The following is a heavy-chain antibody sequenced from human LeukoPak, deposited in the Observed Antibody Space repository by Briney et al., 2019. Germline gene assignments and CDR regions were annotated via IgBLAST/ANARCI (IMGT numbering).Heavy chain of an antibody. CDR3: ARGAYDYVWGSYRWPYYYGMDV. CDR1: GYTFTSYD. Sequence: ASVKVSCKASGYTFTSYDINWVRQATGQGLEWTGWMNPNSGNTGYAQKFQGRVTMTRNTSISTAYMELSSLRSEDTAVYYCARGAYDYVWGSYRWPYYYGMDVWGQGTTVTVSS. J-gene: IGHJ6*02. D-gene: IGHD3-16*02. CDR2: MNPNSGNT. V-gene: IGHV1-8*01.